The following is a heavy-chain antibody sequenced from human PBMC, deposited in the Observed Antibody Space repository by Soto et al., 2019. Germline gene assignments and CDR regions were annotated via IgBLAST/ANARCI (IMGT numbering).Heavy chain of an antibody. Sequence: AASVKVSCKASGYTFTNYYMHWVRQAPGQGLEWMGWMNPRSGGTKYAQAFQDRVTMTRDASISTAYMEVTSMRYGDTAVYFCARSDDSTSYPLDLWGPGTLVTVSS. CDR1: GYTFTNYY. J-gene: IGHJ5*02. CDR3: ARSDDSTSYPLDL. D-gene: IGHD4-4*01. CDR2: MNPRSGGT. V-gene: IGHV1-2*02.